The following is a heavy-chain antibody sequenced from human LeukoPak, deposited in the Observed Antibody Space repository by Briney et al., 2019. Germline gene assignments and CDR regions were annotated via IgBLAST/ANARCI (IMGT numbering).Heavy chain of an antibody. Sequence: SETLSLTCSVSGASISSYYWSWIRQPPGKGLEWIGHIYDSGSTKYNPSLKSRVTISVDTSKNQFSLTLSSVTAADTAVYYCAAHTAVRGSGYWGQGILVAVSS. V-gene: IGHV4-59*08. D-gene: IGHD5-12*01. CDR2: IYDSGST. J-gene: IGHJ4*02. CDR3: AAHTAVRGSGY. CDR1: GASISSYY.